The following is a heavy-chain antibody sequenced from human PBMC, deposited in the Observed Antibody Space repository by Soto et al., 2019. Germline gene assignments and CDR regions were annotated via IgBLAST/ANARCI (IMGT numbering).Heavy chain of an antibody. V-gene: IGHV3-48*02. J-gene: IGHJ5*02. D-gene: IGHD2-2*01. CDR1: GFMFSIYT. Sequence: VQLVESGGGLVQPGGSLRLSCEASGFMFSIYTLNWVRQAPGKGLEWISYISAGSDAIHYADSVKGRFTVSRDNGKNSLYLKMNSPRDEDTAVYFCARLYATSRVGTWFEPWCPGTLVTVSS. CDR2: ISAGSDAI. CDR3: ARLYATSRVGTWFEP.